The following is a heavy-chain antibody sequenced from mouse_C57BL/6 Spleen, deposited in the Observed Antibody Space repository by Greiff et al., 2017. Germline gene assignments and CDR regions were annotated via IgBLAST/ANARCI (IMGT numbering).Heavy chain of an antibody. J-gene: IGHJ2*01. V-gene: IGHV14-4*01. CDR3: TTKGSSYYGSSYFDY. CDR2: IDPENGDT. Sequence: EVQLPQSGAELVRPGASVKLSCTASGFNIKDDYMHWVKQRPEQGLEWIGWIDPENGDTEYASKFQGKATITADTSSNTAYLQLSSLTSEDTAVYYCTTKGSSYYGSSYFDYWGQGTTLTVSS. CDR1: GFNIKDDY. D-gene: IGHD1-1*01.